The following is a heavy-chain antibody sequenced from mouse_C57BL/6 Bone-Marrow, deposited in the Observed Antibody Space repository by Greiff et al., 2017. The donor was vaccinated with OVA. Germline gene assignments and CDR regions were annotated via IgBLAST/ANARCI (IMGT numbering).Heavy chain of an antibody. D-gene: IGHD1-1*01. Sequence: EVKLVESGGGLVQPGGSLKLSCAASGFTFSDYYMYWVRQTPEKRLEWVASSSNGGGSTYYPDTVKGRFTIARDTATNTRYLQISRLTAEDTAMYYAVRHGYYGSSVEFAYWGKGILVTVAA. CDR2: SSNGGGST. V-gene: IGHV5-12*01. J-gene: IGHJ3*01. CDR1: GFTFSDYY. CDR3: VRHGYYGSSVEFAY.